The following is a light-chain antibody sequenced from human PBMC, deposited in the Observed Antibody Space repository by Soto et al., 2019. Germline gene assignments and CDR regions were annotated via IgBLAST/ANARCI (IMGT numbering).Light chain of an antibody. CDR3: QHYNRYSEA. Sequence: DIQMTQSPSTLSGSVGDRVTITCRASQTISSWLAWYQQKPGKAPKLLIYKASTLKSGVPSRFSGSGSGTEITITISSLQPNDFAMYYCQHYNRYSEAFGQGTKVELK. CDR2: KAS. V-gene: IGKV1-5*03. J-gene: IGKJ1*01. CDR1: QTISSW.